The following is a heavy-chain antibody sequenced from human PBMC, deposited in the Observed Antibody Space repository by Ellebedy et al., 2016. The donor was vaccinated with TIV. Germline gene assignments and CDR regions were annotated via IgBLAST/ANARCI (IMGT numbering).Heavy chain of an antibody. J-gene: IGHJ1*01. V-gene: IGHV3-30-3*01. CDR2: ILYDGIGR. CDR3: ATDGGRWFDWDFQH. Sequence: PGGSLRLSCAASGIPFNSYAMHWVRQTPGKGLEWVAVILYDGIGRYADSVKGRFTISRDNSKNTVFLQMNSLRAEDTAVYYCATDGGRWFDWDFQHWGQGTLVIVSA. D-gene: IGHD3-9*01. CDR1: GIPFNSYA.